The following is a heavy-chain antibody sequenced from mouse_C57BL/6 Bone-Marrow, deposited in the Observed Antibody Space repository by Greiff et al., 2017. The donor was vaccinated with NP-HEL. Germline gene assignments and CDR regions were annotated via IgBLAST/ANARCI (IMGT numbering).Heavy chain of an antibody. V-gene: IGHV5-6*01. CDR3: ARHYYSNYFDY. D-gene: IGHD2-5*01. CDR2: ISSGGSYT. CDR1: GFTFSSYG. J-gene: IGHJ2*01. Sequence: EVMLVESGGDLVKPGGSLKLSCAASGFTFSSYGMSWVRQTPDKRLEWVATISSGGSYTYYPDNVKGRFTISRDNAKNTLYLQMSSLKSEDTAMYYCARHYYSNYFDYWGQGTTLTVSS.